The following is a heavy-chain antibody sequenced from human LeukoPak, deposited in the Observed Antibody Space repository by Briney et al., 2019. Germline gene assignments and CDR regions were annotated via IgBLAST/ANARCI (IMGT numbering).Heavy chain of an antibody. V-gene: IGHV3-23*01. CDR3: AKAGGAAPSYYFDH. CDR2: ISSGAINT. J-gene: IGHJ4*02. Sequence: GGSLRLSCAASGFTFSNYAMRWVRQAPGKGLEWVSAISSGAINTYYVDSVKGRFTVSRDNSKNTVYLQMTSLRAEDTAVYYCAKAGGAAPSYYFDHWGQGALVTVSS. CDR1: GFTFSNYA. D-gene: IGHD6-6*01.